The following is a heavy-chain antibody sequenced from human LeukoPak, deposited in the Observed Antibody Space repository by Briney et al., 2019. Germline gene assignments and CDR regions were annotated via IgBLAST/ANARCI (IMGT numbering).Heavy chain of an antibody. CDR3: ARRAGGYSHPCDY. Sequence: GGSLRLSCAVSGFTVSGNYMSWIRQAPGKGLEWVSLIYSDDTTLYADSVKGRFTISRDISKNTLYLQMSSLRAEDTAVYYCARRAGGYSHPCDYWGQGVLVTVSS. CDR2: IYSDDTT. CDR1: GFTVSGNY. J-gene: IGHJ4*02. V-gene: IGHV3-53*01. D-gene: IGHD4-23*01.